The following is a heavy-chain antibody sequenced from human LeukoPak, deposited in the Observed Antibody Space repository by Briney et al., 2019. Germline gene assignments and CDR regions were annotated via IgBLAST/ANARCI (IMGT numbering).Heavy chain of an antibody. Sequence: GASVKVSCKASGYTFTGYYMHWVRQAPGQGLEWMGWINPNSGGTNYAQKLQGRVTMTTDTSTSTAYMELRSLRSDDTAVYYCARVASVYYDSSALDYWGQGTLVTVSS. D-gene: IGHD3-22*01. J-gene: IGHJ4*02. CDR3: ARVASVYYDSSALDY. V-gene: IGHV1-2*02. CDR2: INPNSGGT. CDR1: GYTFTGYY.